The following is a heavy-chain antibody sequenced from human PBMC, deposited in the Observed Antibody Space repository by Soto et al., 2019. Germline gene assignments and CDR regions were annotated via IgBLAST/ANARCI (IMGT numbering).Heavy chain of an antibody. CDR2: INHSRST. CDR1: GGSFSGYY. V-gene: IGHV4-34*01. Sequence: QVQLQQWGAGLLKHSETLSLSCAVSGGSFSGYYCNWIRQPPGKGLEWIGEINHSRSTNYNPSLKRRVTISVDTSKKPFSLKLTSVASADTAGYDCARGWRSIFHYWGPGTQVPVYS. CDR3: ARGWRSIFHY. J-gene: IGHJ1*01. D-gene: IGHD2-21*01.